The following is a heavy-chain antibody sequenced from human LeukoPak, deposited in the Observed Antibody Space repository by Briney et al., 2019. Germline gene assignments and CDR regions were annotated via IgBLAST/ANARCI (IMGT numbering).Heavy chain of an antibody. Sequence: GGSLRLSCAGSGFSFSSYGMHWVRQAPGKGLEWMAFIRSDGSNKYYADSVKGRFTISRDNSKNTLYLQMNSLRAEDTAVYYCARAEGGDTYYYDSSGYYYWLWGQGTLVTVSS. CDR2: IRSDGSNK. CDR1: GFSFSSYG. D-gene: IGHD3-22*01. CDR3: ARAEGGDTYYYDSSGYYYWL. V-gene: IGHV3-30*02. J-gene: IGHJ4*02.